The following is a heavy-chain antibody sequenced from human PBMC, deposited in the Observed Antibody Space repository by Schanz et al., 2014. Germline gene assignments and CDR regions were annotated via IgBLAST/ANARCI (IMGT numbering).Heavy chain of an antibody. D-gene: IGHD2-2*01. CDR2: IYSDGRT. Sequence: EVQLVESGGGLIQPGGSLRLSCVASGFTVSSNYMSWVRQAPGKGLVWVSVIYSDGRTYYGDSVKGRFTISRDNSKNTQYLQMNSLRDEDTAMYYCAKRCSSTSCSHGAFDIWGQGTMVTVSS. CDR3: AKRCSSTSCSHGAFDI. V-gene: IGHV3-53*01. J-gene: IGHJ3*02. CDR1: GFTVSSNY.